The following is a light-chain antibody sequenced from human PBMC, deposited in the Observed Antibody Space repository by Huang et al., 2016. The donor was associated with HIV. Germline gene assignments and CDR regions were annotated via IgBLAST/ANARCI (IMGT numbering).Light chain of an antibody. CDR2: DAS. V-gene: IGKV3-11*01. CDR3: QQRSNWPPIFT. Sequence: EIVLTQSPATLSLSPGERAPLSCRASQSVSSYLAWYQQKPGQAPRLLIYDASNRDTGIPAGFSGSGSGTDFTLTISSLEPEDFAVYDCQQRSNWPPIFTFGPGTKVDIK. J-gene: IGKJ3*01. CDR1: QSVSSY.